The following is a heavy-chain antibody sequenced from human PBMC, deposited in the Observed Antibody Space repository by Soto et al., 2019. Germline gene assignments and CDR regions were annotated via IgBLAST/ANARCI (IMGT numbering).Heavy chain of an antibody. J-gene: IGHJ4*02. D-gene: IGHD5-12*01. V-gene: IGHV1-69*01. CDR3: ARVCRIGSGYDYGDY. CDR2: IIPIFGTA. CDR1: GGTFSSYA. Sequence: QVQLVQSGAEVKKPGSSVKVSCKASGGTFSSYAISWVRQAPGQGLEWMGGIIPIFGTANYAQKFQGRVTITADESTRTADMELSSLRSEDTAVYYCARVCRIGSGYDYGDYWGQGTLVTVSS.